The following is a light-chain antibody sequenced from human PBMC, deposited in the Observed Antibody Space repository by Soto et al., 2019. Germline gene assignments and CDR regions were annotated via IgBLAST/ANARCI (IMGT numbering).Light chain of an antibody. J-gene: IGLJ3*02. CDR2: YDS. CDR1: NVGSKS. CDR3: QVWDSISDHVV. Sequence: SYELTQPPSVSVAPGKTARITCGGDNVGSKSVNWYQQKPGQAPVFVIYYDSDRPSGIPERFSGSNSGNTATLTISRVEAGDEADYYCQVWDSISDHVVFGGGTKLTVL. V-gene: IGLV3-21*04.